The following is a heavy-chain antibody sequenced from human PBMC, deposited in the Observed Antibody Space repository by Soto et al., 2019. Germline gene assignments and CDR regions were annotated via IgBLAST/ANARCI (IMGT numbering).Heavy chain of an antibody. D-gene: IGHD3-22*01. V-gene: IGHV4-34*01. Sequence: SEALSLSCAVSGGSFSGYYWSWIRQPPGKGLEWIGELDHSGSPNYNPSLNSRVTMSIDTSKSQFSLKLNSVTAADTAVYFCARAPIKGITMIVVATDQKEYWFDPWGQGTLVTVSS. CDR1: GGSFSGYY. CDR2: LDHSGSP. J-gene: IGHJ5*02. CDR3: ARAPIKGITMIVVATDQKEYWFDP.